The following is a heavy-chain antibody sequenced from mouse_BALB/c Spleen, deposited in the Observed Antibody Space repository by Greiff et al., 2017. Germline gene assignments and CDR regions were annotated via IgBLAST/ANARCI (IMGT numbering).Heavy chain of an antibody. Sequence: EVKLQQSGPELMKPGASVKISCKASGYSFTSYYMHWVKQSHGKSLEWIGYIDPFNGGTSYNQKFEGKATLTVDKSSSTAYMHLSSLTSEDSAVYYCARRFFDVWGAGTTVTVSS. CDR3: ARRFFDV. J-gene: IGHJ1*01. CDR1: GYSFTSYY. CDR2: IDPFNGGT. V-gene: IGHV1-28*01.